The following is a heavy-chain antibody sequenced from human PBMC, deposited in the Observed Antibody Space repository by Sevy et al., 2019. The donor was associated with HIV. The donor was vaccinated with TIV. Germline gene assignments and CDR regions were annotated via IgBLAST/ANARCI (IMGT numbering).Heavy chain of an antibody. CDR2: ISSSGSTI. CDR3: ARDSSRVGYYYGMDV. CDR1: GFTFSDYY. V-gene: IGHV3-11*01. Sequence: GGSLRLSCAASGFTFSDYYMSWIRQAPGKGLEWVSYISSSGSTIYYADSLKGRFTISRDNAKNSLYLQMNSRRAEDTAVYYCARDSSRVGYYYGMDVWGQGTTVTVSS. J-gene: IGHJ6*02. D-gene: IGHD6-13*01.